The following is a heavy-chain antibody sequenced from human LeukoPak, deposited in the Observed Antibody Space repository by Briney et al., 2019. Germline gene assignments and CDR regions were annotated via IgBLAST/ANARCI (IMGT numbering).Heavy chain of an antibody. CDR3: ARAYSNSDYFDY. Sequence: ASVKVSCKTSGYTFTNYGISWVRQAPGQGLEWMGWISPYNGNTYYAQRLQGRVTLTTDTSTSTAYMELRSLRSDDTAVYYCARAYSNSDYFDYWGQGTLVTVSS. V-gene: IGHV1-18*01. D-gene: IGHD6-6*01. J-gene: IGHJ4*02. CDR2: ISPYNGNT. CDR1: GYTFTNYG.